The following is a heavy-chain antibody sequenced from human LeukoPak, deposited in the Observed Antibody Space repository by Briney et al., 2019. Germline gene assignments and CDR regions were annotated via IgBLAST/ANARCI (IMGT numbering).Heavy chain of an antibody. J-gene: IGHJ3*02. Sequence: GGSLRLSCAASGFTFSSYSMNWVRQAPGKGLEWVSSISSSSSYIYYADSVKGRFTISRDNANNSLYLQMNSLSAEDTAVYYCARMASGGLFDIWGQGTMVTVSS. CDR2: ISSSSSYI. V-gene: IGHV3-21*01. CDR3: ARMASGGLFDI. D-gene: IGHD4-23*01. CDR1: GFTFSSYS.